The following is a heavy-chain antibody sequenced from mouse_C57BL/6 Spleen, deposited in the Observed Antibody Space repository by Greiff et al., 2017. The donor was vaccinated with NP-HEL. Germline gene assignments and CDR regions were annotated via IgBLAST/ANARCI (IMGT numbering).Heavy chain of an antibody. J-gene: IGHJ1*03. CDR1: GYAFTNYL. Sequence: VQLQQSGAELVRPGTSVKVSCKASGYAFTNYLIEWVKQRPGQGLEWIGVINPGSGGTNYNEKFKGKATLTADKSSSTAYMQLSSLTSEDSAVFICASVSDAYTEVWGTESTVTASS. CDR3: ASVSDAYTEV. CDR2: INPGSGGT. V-gene: IGHV1-54*01.